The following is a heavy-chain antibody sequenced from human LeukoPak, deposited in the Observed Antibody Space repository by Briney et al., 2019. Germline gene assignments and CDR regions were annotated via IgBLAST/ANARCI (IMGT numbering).Heavy chain of an antibody. CDR1: GFTFSSYS. V-gene: IGHV3-48*01. D-gene: IGHD3-10*01. J-gene: IGHJ4*02. CDR3: ARGYGSGSSHIDY. CDR2: ISSSSSTI. Sequence: GGSLRLSCAASGFTFSSYSMNWVRQAPGKGLEWVSYISSSSSTIYYADSVKGRFTISRDNAKNSLYLQMNSLRAEDTAVYYCARGYGSGSSHIDYWGQGTLVTVSS.